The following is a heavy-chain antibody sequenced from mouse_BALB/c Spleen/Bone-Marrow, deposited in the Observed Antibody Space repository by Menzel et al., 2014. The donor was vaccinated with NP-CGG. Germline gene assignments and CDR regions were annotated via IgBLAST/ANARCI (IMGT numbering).Heavy chain of an antibody. D-gene: IGHD2-1*01. V-gene: IGHV5-6*01. Sequence: XSGGDLVKPGGSLKLSCAASGFTFSSYGMSWVRQTPDKRLEWVATISSGGSYTYYPDSVKGRFTISRDNAKNTLYLQMSSLKSEDTAMYYCARIYYGNYVNYWGQGTTLTVSS. CDR1: GFTFSSYG. CDR2: ISSGGSYT. CDR3: ARIYYGNYVNY. J-gene: IGHJ2*01.